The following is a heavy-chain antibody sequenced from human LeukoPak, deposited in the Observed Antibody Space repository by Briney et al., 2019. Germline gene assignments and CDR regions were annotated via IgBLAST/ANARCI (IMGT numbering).Heavy chain of an antibody. CDR2: IYYSGST. J-gene: IGHJ2*01. D-gene: IGHD3-22*01. CDR1: GGSISSYY. Sequence: SETLSLTCTVSGGSISSYYWSWIRQPPGKGLEWIGYIYYSGSTNYNPSLKSRVTISVDTSKNQFSLKLSSVTAADTAVYYCARVQDDSSGYYGYWYFDLWGRGTLVTVSS. V-gene: IGHV4-59*01. CDR3: ARVQDDSSGYYGYWYFDL.